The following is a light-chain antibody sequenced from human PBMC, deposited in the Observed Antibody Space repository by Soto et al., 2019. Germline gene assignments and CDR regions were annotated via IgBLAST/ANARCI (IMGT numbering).Light chain of an antibody. J-gene: IGKJ2*01. CDR3: QQRSNWPPYT. CDR1: QSVSSY. CDR2: DAS. Sequence: EIVLTQSPATLSLSPGERATLSCRASQSVSSYLAWYQQKPGQAPRLLIYDASNRATGIPARFSGSGSGRDFTLTISSLEPEDFAVFYCQQRSNWPPYTFGKGLKLEIK. V-gene: IGKV3-11*02.